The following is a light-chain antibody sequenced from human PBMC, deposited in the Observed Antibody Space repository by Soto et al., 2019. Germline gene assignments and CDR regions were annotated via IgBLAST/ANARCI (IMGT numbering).Light chain of an antibody. V-gene: IGKV1-27*01. CDR2: AAS. J-gene: IGKJ3*01. CDR3: HKYNSAPFA. Sequence: DIQMTQSPSSLSASIGDRVTITCRASQGITDFLAWYQQKPGKVPKLLIYAASTLQSGVPSRFSGSGSGTDFTLTISSLQPEDVAIYYCHKYNSAPFAFGPGTKVDIK. CDR1: QGITDF.